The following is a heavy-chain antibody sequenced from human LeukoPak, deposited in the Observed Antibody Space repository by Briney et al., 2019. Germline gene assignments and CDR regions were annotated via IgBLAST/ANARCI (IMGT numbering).Heavy chain of an antibody. CDR1: GGSISSYY. D-gene: IGHD3-22*01. CDR2: IYYSGNT. Sequence: SETLSLTCTVSGGSISSYYWSWIRQPPGKGLEWIGYIYYSGNTNYNPSLKSRVTISVDTSKNQFSLKLSSVTAADTAVHYCARESAHYDSSGTKYKFMDVWGQGTTVTVSS. J-gene: IGHJ6*02. V-gene: IGHV4-59*01. CDR3: ARESAHYDSSGTKYKFMDV.